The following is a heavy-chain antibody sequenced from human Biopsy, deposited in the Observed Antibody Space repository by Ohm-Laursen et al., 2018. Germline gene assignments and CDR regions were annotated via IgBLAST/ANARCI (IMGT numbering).Heavy chain of an antibody. V-gene: IGHV1-2*02. Sequence: ASVKVSSKASGYTFAGYYLQWVRQAPGHGLEWMGWINPNSGNANYAQSFQGRLTVTRDTSISTAYMELTSLTFDDTAIYYCARVPAYPSIDGYYGLDLWGQGTTVIVSS. CDR1: GYTFAGYY. D-gene: IGHD3-9*01. CDR3: ARVPAYPSIDGYYGLDL. CDR2: INPNSGNA. J-gene: IGHJ6*02.